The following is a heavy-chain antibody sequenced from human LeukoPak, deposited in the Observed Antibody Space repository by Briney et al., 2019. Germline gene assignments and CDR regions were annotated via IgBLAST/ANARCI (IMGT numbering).Heavy chain of an antibody. Sequence: PSETLSLTCTVSGGSISSYFWSWIRQPPGKGLEWIGYIYYSGSTNYNPSLKSRVTISVDTSKNQFSLKLSSVTAADTAVYYCARHAQGIAVPLEAFDIWGQGTMVTVSS. CDR3: ARHAQGIAVPLEAFDI. CDR1: GGSISSYF. CDR2: IYYSGST. D-gene: IGHD6-19*01. J-gene: IGHJ3*02. V-gene: IGHV4-59*08.